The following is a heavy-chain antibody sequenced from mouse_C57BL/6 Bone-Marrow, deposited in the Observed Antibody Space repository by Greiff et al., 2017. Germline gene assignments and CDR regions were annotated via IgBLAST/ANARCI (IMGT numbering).Heavy chain of an antibody. Sequence: VQLQQSGAELVRPGASVKLSCTASGFNIKDDYMHWVKQRPEQGLEWIGWIDPENGDTEYASKFQGKATITADTSSNTAYLQLSSLTSEDAAVYYCTTDYGRGLAYWGQGTLVTVSA. D-gene: IGHD1-1*01. CDR2: IDPENGDT. CDR3: TTDYGRGLAY. V-gene: IGHV14-4*01. CDR1: GFNIKDDY. J-gene: IGHJ3*01.